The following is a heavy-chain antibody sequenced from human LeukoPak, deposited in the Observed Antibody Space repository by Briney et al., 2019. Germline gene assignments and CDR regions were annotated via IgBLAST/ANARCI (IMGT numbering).Heavy chain of an antibody. CDR1: GFPFSSYA. CDR2: ISASGGST. V-gene: IGHV3-23*01. Sequence: PGGSLRLSCAASGFPFSSYAMTWVRQAPGKGLEWVSAISASGGSTYYADSVWGRFSISRDNSKNTLYLQMDSLRAEDTAVYYCAKASAGSGRALYYYGMDVWGKGTTVTVSS. CDR3: AKASAGSGRALYYYGMDV. D-gene: IGHD3-10*01. J-gene: IGHJ6*04.